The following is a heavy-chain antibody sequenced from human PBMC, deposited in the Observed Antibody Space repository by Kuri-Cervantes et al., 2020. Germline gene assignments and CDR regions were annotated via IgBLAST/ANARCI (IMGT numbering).Heavy chain of an antibody. CDR2: IWYDGSNK. V-gene: IGHV3-33*01. CDR1: GFTFSSYG. CDR3: ARDGSSSYYYYGMDV. J-gene: IGHJ6*02. D-gene: IGHD3-10*01. Sequence: GESLKISCAASGFTFSSYGMHWVRQAPGEGLEWVAVIWYDGSNKYYADSVKGRFTISRDNSKNTLYLQMNSLRAEDTAVYYCARDGSSSYYYYGMDVWGQGTTVTVSS.